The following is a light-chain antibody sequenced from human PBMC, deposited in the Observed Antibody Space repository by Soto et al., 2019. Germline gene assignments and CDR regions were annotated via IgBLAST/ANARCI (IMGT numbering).Light chain of an antibody. CDR2: SAS. J-gene: IGKJ2*01. V-gene: IGKV1-39*01. CDR1: QSIARY. CDR3: QQSFSAPRT. Sequence: DIQMTQSPSSLSASVGDRVTVTCRSSQSIARYLNWYQQKPGKAPNLLIYSASTLQTGVPSRFSGHESGTDFTLYISGLQPEDFASSYFQQSFSAPRTFGQGTKLQIQ.